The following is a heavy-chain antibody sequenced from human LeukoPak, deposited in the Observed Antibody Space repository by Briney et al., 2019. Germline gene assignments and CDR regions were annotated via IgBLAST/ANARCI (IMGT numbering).Heavy chain of an antibody. V-gene: IGHV3-23*01. CDR1: GFTFSSYA. D-gene: IGHD3-22*01. Sequence: PGGSLRLSCAASGFTFSSYAMSWVRQAPGKGLEWVSAISGSGGSTYYADSVKGRFTISRDNSKNTLYLQMNSLRAEDTAVYYCAKDGYYYDSSGYYPDYWGQGTLVTVSS. J-gene: IGHJ4*02. CDR3: AKDGYYYDSSGYYPDY. CDR2: ISGSGGST.